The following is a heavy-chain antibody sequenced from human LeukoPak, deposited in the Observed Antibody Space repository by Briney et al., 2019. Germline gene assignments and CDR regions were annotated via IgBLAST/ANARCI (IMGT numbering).Heavy chain of an antibody. CDR3: ANESPGYSSSWYVY. Sequence: PGGSLRLSCAASGFTFSSYGVHWVRQAPGKGLEWVAVISYDGSNKYYADSVKGRFTISRDNSKNTLYLQMNSLRAEDTAVYYCANESPGYSSSWYVYWGQGTLVTVSS. CDR1: GFTFSSYG. V-gene: IGHV3-30*18. D-gene: IGHD6-13*01. J-gene: IGHJ4*02. CDR2: ISYDGSNK.